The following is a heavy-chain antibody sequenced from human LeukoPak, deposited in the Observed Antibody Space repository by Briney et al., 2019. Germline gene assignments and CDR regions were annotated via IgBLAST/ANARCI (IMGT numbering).Heavy chain of an antibody. D-gene: IGHD3-10*01. Sequence: PGGSLRLSCAASGFTFSSQAMSWVRQAPGKGLEYVSGITIGGDSTFYADSVKGRFTISRDNSKNTLYLQLNGLSAEDTAVYHCVKGGGSGGQGRPDYWGQGSLVTVSS. CDR1: GFTFSSQA. CDR2: ITIGGDST. J-gene: IGHJ4*02. CDR3: VKGGGSGGQGRPDY. V-gene: IGHV3-23*01.